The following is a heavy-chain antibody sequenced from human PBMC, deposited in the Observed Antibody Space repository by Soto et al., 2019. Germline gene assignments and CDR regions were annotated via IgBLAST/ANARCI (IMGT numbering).Heavy chain of an antibody. V-gene: IGHV3-30*03. CDR2: ISYDGSNK. J-gene: IGHJ5*02. CDR3: AVKDWFDP. Sequence: QVQLVESGGGVVQPGRSLRLSCAASGFTFSSYGMHWVRQAPGKGLEWVAVISYDGSNKYYADSVKGRFTISRDNSKNTLYLQMSSLRAEDTAVYYCAVKDWFDPWGQGTLVTVSS. CDR1: GFTFSSYG.